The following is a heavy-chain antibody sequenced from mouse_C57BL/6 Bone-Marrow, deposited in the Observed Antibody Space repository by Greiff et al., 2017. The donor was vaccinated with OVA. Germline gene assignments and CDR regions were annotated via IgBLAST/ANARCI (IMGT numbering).Heavy chain of an antibody. D-gene: IGHD2-1*01. CDR1: GYTFTSYG. J-gene: IGHJ2*01. Sequence: VMLVESGAELARPGASVKLSCKASGYTFTSYGISWVKQRTGQGLEWIGEIYPRSGNTYYNEKFKGKATLTADKSSSTAYMELRSLTSEDSAVYFCARSIYYGFDYWGQGTTLTVSS. CDR2: IYPRSGNT. V-gene: IGHV1-81*01. CDR3: ARSIYYGFDY.